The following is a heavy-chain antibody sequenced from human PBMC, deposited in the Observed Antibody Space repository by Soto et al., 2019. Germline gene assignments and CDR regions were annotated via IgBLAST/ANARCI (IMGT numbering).Heavy chain of an antibody. CDR1: GYIFVNYG. CDR3: VMVDNYVTPTPQDV. D-gene: IGHD3-16*01. J-gene: IGHJ6*02. V-gene: IGHV1-18*01. CDR2: ISPYTGNT. Sequence: QVQLVQSGDEVKKPGASVKVSCKASGYIFVNYGIAWVRQAPGQGLEWMGRISPYTGNTHSATKVHGRLTMTTDTSASTAYMDLGSLTSDDTAVYYCVMVDNYVTPTPQDVWGQGATVTVSS.